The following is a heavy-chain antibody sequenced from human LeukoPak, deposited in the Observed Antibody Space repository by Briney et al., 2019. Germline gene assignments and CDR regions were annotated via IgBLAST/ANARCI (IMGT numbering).Heavy chain of an antibody. V-gene: IGHV3-30-3*01. J-gene: IGHJ4*02. CDR3: ARIPLRELYFDY. CDR2: ISYDGSNK. Sequence: PGGSLRLSCAASGFTFSSYAMHWVRQAPGKGLEWVAVISYDGSNKYYADSVKGRFTISRDNSKNTLYLQMNSLRAEDTAVCYCARIPLRELYFDYWGQGTLATVSS. D-gene: IGHD1-26*01. CDR1: GFTFSSYA.